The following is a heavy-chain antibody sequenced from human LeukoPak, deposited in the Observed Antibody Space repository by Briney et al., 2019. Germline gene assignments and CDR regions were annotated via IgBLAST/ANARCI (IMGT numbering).Heavy chain of an antibody. CDR1: GFTFSSYA. CDR2: ISYDGSNT. V-gene: IGHV3-30-3*01. CDR3: ARGRASNYFDY. Sequence: PGGSLRLSCAASGFTFSSYAMHWVRQAPGKGLEWVAIISYDGSNTSYADSVKGRFTISRDNSKNTLYLQMDSLGAEDTAVYYCARGRASNYFDYWGQGTLVTVSS. D-gene: IGHD4-11*01. J-gene: IGHJ4*02.